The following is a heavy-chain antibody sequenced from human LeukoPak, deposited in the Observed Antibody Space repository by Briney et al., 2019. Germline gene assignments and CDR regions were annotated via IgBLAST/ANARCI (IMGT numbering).Heavy chain of an antibody. J-gene: IGHJ3*02. Sequence: PGGSLRLSCPASGFTFSSYSMNWVRQAPGKGLEWVSYSYSSSSSSSIYYADSVKGRFTISRDNAKNSLYLQMNSLRAEDTAVYYCARKGYYSQAFDMWGQGTMVTVSS. D-gene: IGHD3-22*01. CDR2: SSSSSSSI. CDR1: GFTFSSYS. V-gene: IGHV3-48*01. CDR3: ARKGYYSQAFDM.